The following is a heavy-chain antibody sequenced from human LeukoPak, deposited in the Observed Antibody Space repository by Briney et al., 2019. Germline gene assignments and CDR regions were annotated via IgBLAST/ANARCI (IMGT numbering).Heavy chain of an antibody. CDR3: AREGSVSGYCFDI. J-gene: IGHJ3*02. CDR1: GFTFSSYS. CDR2: VNSDGSDT. V-gene: IGHV3-74*01. D-gene: IGHD3-22*01. Sequence: GGSLRLSCAASGFTFSSYSMNWVRQAPGKGLVWVSRVNSDGSDTRYADSVKGRFTISRDNAKNTLYLQMNSLRAEDTALYYCAREGSVSGYCFDIWGQGTTVSVSS.